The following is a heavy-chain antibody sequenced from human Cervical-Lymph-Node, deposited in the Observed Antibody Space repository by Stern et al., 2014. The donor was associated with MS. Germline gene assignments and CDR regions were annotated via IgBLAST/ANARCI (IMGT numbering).Heavy chain of an antibody. J-gene: IGHJ4*02. CDR2: IRSSSAYI. CDR3: ARARRGFDY. CDR1: GFTFSNYT. V-gene: IGHV3-21*06. Sequence: EVQLVQSGGGLVKPGGSLRLSCAVSGFTFSNYTLNWVRQAPGKGLEWVSSIRSSSAYIYYANSVRGRFTISRDNAKNSLYLQMNSLRAEDTAVYYCARARRGFDYWGQGTLVLVSS.